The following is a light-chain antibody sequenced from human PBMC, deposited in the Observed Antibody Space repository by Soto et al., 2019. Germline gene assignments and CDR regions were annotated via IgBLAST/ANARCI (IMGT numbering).Light chain of an antibody. J-gene: IGKJ3*01. CDR3: QQYNNWPPRFT. V-gene: IGKV3-15*01. CDR2: GAS. CDR1: QSVSSN. Sequence: EIVMTQSPATLSVSPGERATLSCRASQSVSSNLAWYQQKPGQAPRLLIYGASTRATGIPVRFSGSGSGTEFTLTISSLQSEDFAVYYCQQYNNWPPRFTFGPGTKVDIK.